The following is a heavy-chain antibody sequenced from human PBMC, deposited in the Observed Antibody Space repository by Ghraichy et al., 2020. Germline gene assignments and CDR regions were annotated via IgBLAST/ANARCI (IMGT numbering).Heavy chain of an antibody. CDR1: GFTFSSYS. V-gene: IGHV3-48*02. J-gene: IGHJ4*02. CDR2: ISSSSSTI. CDR3: ARDGGGYYDSSGYYYPTCYFDY. D-gene: IGHD3-22*01. Sequence: LSLTCAASGFTFSSYSMNWVRQAPGKGLEWVSYISSSSSTIYYADSVKGRFTISRDNAKNSLYLQMNSLRDEDTAVYYCARDGGGYYDSSGYYYPTCYFDYWGQGTLVTVSS.